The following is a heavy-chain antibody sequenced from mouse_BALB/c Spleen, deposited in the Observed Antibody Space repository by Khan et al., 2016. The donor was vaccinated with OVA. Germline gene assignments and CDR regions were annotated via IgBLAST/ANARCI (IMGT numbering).Heavy chain of an antibody. CDR3: ARLEDI. J-gene: IGHJ2*01. CDR1: GFSLTSYG. CDR2: IWAGGST. Sequence: VQLQESGPGLVAPSQSLSITCTVSGFSLTSYGVNWVRQPPGKGLEWLGVIWAGGSTNYNSALMSRLSISNDNSKSQVFLKMNSLEPGDTAMYYVARLEDIWGQGTTLTVSS. D-gene: IGHD1-3*01. V-gene: IGHV2-9*02.